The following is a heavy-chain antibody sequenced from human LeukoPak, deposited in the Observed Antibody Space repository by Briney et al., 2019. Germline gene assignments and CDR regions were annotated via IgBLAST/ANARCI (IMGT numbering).Heavy chain of an antibody. CDR1: GGSPNSYY. V-gene: IGHV4-59*01. J-gene: IGHJ5*02. Sequence: SETLSLTCTVSGGSPNSYYWSWIRQPPPKGLEWIGYIYYSGSTNYNPSLQSRVTISVDTSKNQFSLDLSSVSAADTAVYYCARARYNSFDPWGQGTLVTVSS. CDR3: ARARYNSFDP. CDR2: IYYSGST.